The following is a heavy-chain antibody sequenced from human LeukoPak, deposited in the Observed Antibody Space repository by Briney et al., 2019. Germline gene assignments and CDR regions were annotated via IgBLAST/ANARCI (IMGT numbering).Heavy chain of an antibody. CDR2: INPHSGYT. CDR1: GYTFSGYY. Sequence: GASVKVSCKASGYTFSGYYIHWVRQAPGQGLEWVGWINPHSGYTKFAQKFRGRVTMTRDTSSSTAYMELKRLASDDTAVYYCARAEISVTTGDLDLWGQGALVIVSS. V-gene: IGHV1-2*02. D-gene: IGHD4-17*01. J-gene: IGHJ5*02. CDR3: ARAEISVTTGDLDL.